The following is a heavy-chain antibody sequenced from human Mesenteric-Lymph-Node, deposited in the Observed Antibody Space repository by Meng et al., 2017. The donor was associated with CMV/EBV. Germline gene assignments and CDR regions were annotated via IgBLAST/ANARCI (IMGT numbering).Heavy chain of an antibody. Sequence: YTCTGYHIHWVRQAPGQGLEWMGWINPDSGATNFAQKFQGRVTLTRDTYIGTVYMELSRLRSDDTAVYSCARGQRYCGGDCGYYFDHWGQGTLVTVSS. V-gene: IGHV1-2*02. J-gene: IGHJ4*02. CDR2: INPDSGAT. CDR1: YTCTGYH. D-gene: IGHD2-21*01. CDR3: ARGQRYCGGDCGYYFDH.